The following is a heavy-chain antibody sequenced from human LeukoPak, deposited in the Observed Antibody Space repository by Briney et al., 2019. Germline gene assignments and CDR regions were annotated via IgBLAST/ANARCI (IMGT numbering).Heavy chain of an antibody. J-gene: IGHJ4*02. V-gene: IGHV5-51*01. D-gene: IGHD3-3*01. CDR3: AAVGFWSGSSFDY. CDR1: GYSFTSYW. CDR2: IYPGDSDT. Sequence: GESLKISFKGSGYSFTSYWIGWVRQMPGKGLAWMGIIYPGDSDTRYSPSFQGQVTISADKSISTAYLQWSSLKASDTAMYYCAAVGFWSGSSFDYWGQGPLVTVSS.